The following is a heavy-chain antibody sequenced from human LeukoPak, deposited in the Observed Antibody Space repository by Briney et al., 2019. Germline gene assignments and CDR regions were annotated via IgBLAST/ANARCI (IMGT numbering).Heavy chain of an antibody. CDR3: ARDPARGSGGSCYSDYYYYMDV. CDR1: GFTVSSNY. CDR2: IYSCGST. J-gene: IGHJ6*03. Sequence: PGGSLRLSCAASGFTVSSNYMSWVRQAPGKGLEWVSVIYSCGSTYYADSVKGRFTISRDNSKNTLYLQMNSLRAEDTAVYYCARDPARGSGGSCYSDYYYYMDVWGKGTTVIVSS. D-gene: IGHD2-15*01. V-gene: IGHV3-66*03.